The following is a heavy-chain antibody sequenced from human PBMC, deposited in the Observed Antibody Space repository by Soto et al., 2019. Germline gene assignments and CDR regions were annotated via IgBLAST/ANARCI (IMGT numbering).Heavy chain of an antibody. CDR3: ARALRVGATNYYYYYGMDV. J-gene: IGHJ6*02. Sequence: SETLSLTCTVSGGSITSYYWSWIRQPPGKGLEWLGSFFYSGSTNYNPSLKSRVTISVDTSNNQFSLKLSSVTAADTAVYYCARALRVGATNYYYYYGMDVWGQGTTVTVSS. CDR2: FFYSGST. V-gene: IGHV4-59*01. D-gene: IGHD1-26*01. CDR1: GGSITSYY.